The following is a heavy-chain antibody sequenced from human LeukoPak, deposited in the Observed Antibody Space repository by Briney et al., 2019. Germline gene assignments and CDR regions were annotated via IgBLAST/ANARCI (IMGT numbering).Heavy chain of an antibody. CDR2: ISYSGST. D-gene: IGHD2-2*01. CDR3: ARAPVIVVVPAAAYYYYGMDV. CDR1: GGSVSSGSYY. V-gene: IGHV4-61*01. J-gene: IGHJ6*02. Sequence: PSETLSLTCTVSGGSVSSGSYYWSWIRQPPGKGLEWIGYISYSGSTNYNPSLKSRVTISVDTSKNQFSLKLSSVTAADTAVYYCARAPVIVVVPAAAYYYYGMDVWGQGTTVTVSS.